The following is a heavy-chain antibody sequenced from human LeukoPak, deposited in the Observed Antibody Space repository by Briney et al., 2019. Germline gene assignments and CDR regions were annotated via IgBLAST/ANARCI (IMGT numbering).Heavy chain of an antibody. CDR1: GGSISSGGYY. Sequence: SETLSLTCTVSGGSISSGGYYWSWIRQHPGKGLEWIGYIYYSGSTYYNPSLRSRVTISVDTSKNQFSLKLSSVTAADTAVYYCARDESRYCSGGSCYSGDYYYGMDVWGQGTTVTVSS. CDR2: IYYSGST. D-gene: IGHD2-15*01. V-gene: IGHV4-31*03. J-gene: IGHJ6*02. CDR3: ARDESRYCSGGSCYSGDYYYGMDV.